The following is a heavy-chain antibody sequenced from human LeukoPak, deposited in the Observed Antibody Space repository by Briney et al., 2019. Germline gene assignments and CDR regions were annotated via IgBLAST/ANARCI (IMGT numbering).Heavy chain of an antibody. Sequence: SETLSLTCTVSGGSVSSGSYYCTWIRQPPGKGLEWIGDIYYSGSTNYNPSLKGRLTISLDTSKNQFSLKLTSVTAADTAVYYCATGGYNYGYYYFDYWGQGTLVTVSS. CDR2: IYYSGST. J-gene: IGHJ4*02. CDR1: GGSVSSGSYY. V-gene: IGHV4-61*01. CDR3: ATGGYNYGYYYFDY. D-gene: IGHD5-18*01.